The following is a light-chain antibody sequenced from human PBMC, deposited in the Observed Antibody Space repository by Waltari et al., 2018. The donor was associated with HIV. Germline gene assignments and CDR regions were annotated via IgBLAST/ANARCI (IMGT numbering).Light chain of an antibody. CDR1: QSVSDSY. Sequence: EIVLTQSPGPLSLSPGERATLYCSASQSVSDSYLVWYQQKPGQAPRLLIYGASNRATGIPDRFSGSGSGTDFTLTISRLDPEDFAVYYCQQFAGSVWTFGQGTRVEIK. CDR2: GAS. V-gene: IGKV3-20*01. CDR3: QQFAGSVWT. J-gene: IGKJ1*01.